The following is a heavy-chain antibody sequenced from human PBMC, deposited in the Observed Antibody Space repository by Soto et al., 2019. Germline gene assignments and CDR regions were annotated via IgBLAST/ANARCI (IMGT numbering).Heavy chain of an antibody. CDR1: GYTFTGYY. CDR2: INPNSGGT. J-gene: IGHJ3*02. Sequence: ASVKVSCKGSGYTFTGYYMHWVRQAPGQGLEWMGWINPNSGGTNYAQKFQGRVTMTRDTSISTAYMELSRLRSDDTAVYYCARDNAGYSGSYTAFDIWGQGTMVTV. D-gene: IGHD1-26*01. V-gene: IGHV1-2*02. CDR3: ARDNAGYSGSYTAFDI.